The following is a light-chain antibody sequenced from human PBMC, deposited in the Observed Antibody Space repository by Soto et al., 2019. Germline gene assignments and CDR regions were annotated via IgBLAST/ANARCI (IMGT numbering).Light chain of an antibody. V-gene: IGKV4-1*01. CDR3: QQYYSTPDYT. CDR2: WAS. CDR1: QSVLYSSNNKNY. J-gene: IGKJ2*01. Sequence: DIVMTQSPDSLAVSLGERATINCKSSQSVLYSSNNKNYLAWYQQKPGQPPKLLIYWASTREFGVPDRFSGSGSGTDFTLTISSLQAEDVAVYYCQQYYSTPDYTFGQGTKLEIK.